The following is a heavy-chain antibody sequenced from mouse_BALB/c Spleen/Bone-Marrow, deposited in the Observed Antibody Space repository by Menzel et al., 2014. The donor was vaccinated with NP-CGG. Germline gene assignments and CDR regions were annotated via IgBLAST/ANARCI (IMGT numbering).Heavy chain of an antibody. V-gene: IGHV14-3*02. J-gene: IGHJ4*01. CDR1: GFNIKDTY. Sequence: EVQLVESGAELVKPGASVKLSCTASGFNIKDTYMHWVKQRPEQGLEWIGRIDPANGNTKYDPKFQGKANITADTSSNTAYLQLSSPTSEDTAVYYCARWEYYAMDYWGQGTSVTVSS. D-gene: IGHD4-1*01. CDR2: IDPANGNT. CDR3: ARWEYYAMDY.